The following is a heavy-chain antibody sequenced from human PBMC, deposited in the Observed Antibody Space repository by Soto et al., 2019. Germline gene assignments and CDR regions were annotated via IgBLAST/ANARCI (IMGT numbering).Heavy chain of an antibody. CDR3: ARGTGDGTFDF. Sequence: ASVKVSCKASGYTFSSYAMHWVRQAPGQGLEWMGWINAGYGNTKSSQKFQDRVTISRDTSASTAYMELTSLRSEDTAVYYCARGTGDGTFDFWGQGTLVTVSS. CDR1: GYTFSSYA. D-gene: IGHD7-27*01. CDR2: INAGYGNT. V-gene: IGHV1-3*01. J-gene: IGHJ4*02.